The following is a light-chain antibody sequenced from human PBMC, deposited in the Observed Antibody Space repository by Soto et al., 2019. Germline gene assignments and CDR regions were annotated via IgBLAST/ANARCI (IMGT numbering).Light chain of an antibody. CDR3: QQYNSYWGT. CDR2: DAS. CDR1: QSISSW. V-gene: IGKV1-5*01. Sequence: DIQMTQSPSTLSASVGDRVTITCRASQSISSWLAWYQQKPGKAPKLLIYDASSLESGVPSRVSGSGSGTEFTLTISSLQPDDFATYYCQQYNSYWGTFGQGTKVEIK. J-gene: IGKJ1*01.